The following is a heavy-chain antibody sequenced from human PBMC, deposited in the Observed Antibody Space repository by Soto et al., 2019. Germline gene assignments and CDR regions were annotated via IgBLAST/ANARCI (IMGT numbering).Heavy chain of an antibody. CDR1: GFTFSSYW. V-gene: IGHV3-7*01. CDR3: AVTYGDYGGGWFDP. Sequence: PGGSLRLSCAASGFTFSSYWMSWVRQAPGKGLEWVANIKQDGSEKYYVDSVKGRFTISRDNAKNSLYLQMNSLRAEDTAVYYCAVTYGDYGGGWFDPWGQGTLVTVSS. J-gene: IGHJ5*02. D-gene: IGHD4-17*01. CDR2: IKQDGSEK.